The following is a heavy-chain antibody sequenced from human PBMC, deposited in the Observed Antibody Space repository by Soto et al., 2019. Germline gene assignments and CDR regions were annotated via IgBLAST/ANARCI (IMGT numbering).Heavy chain of an antibody. Sequence: SETLSLTCAVYGVPFSGYYWSWIRQSPGKGLEWIGEINHSGNTNYHPSLKSRVTMLVDTSKNQFSLSLSSVTAADTAVYYCANLSVFHSSYYHDYWGHGTLVTVSS. V-gene: IGHV4-34*01. CDR1: GVPFSGYY. CDR2: INHSGNT. CDR3: ANLSVFHSSYYHDY. J-gene: IGHJ4*01. D-gene: IGHD1-26*01.